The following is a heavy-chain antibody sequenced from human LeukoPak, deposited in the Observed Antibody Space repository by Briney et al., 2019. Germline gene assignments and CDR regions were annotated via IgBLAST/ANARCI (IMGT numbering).Heavy chain of an antibody. V-gene: IGHV4-59*01. CDR1: GGSISSYY. D-gene: IGHD6-19*01. CDR3: ARDVGSGWFGWFDP. CDR2: IYYSGST. Sequence: SETLSLTCTVSGGSISSYYWSWIRQPPGKGLEWIGYIYYSGSTNYNPSLKSRVTISVDTSKNQFSLKLSSVTAADTAVYYCARDVGSGWFGWFDPWGQGTLVTVSS. J-gene: IGHJ5*02.